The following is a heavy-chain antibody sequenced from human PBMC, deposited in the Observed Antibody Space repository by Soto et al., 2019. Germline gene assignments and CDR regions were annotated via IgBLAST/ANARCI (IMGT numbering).Heavy chain of an antibody. J-gene: IGHJ6*02. CDR2: INPNSGGT. Sequence: GASVKVSCKASGYTFTGYYMHWVRQAPGQGLEWMGWINPNSGGTNYAQKFQGWVTMTRDTSISTAYMELSRLRSDDTAVYYCARDRPPLRYFDWPNMGRGMDVWGQGTTVTVSS. D-gene: IGHD3-9*01. CDR3: ARDRPPLRYFDWPNMGRGMDV. V-gene: IGHV1-2*04. CDR1: GYTFTGYY.